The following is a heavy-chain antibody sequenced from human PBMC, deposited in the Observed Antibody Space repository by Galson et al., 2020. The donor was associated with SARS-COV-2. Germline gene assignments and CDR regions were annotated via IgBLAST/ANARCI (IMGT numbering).Heavy chain of an antibody. CDR2: ISAYNGNT. J-gene: IGHJ6*02. V-gene: IGHV1-18*01. Sequence: ASVKVSCKASGYTFTSYGISWVRQAPGQGLEWMGWISAYNGNTNYAQKLQGRVTMTTDTSTSTAYMELRSLRSDDTAVYYCARAKRYYDSSGYYWYYYYGMDVWGQGTTVTVSS. CDR1: GYTFTSYG. CDR3: ARAKRYYDSSGYYWYYYYGMDV. D-gene: IGHD3-22*01.